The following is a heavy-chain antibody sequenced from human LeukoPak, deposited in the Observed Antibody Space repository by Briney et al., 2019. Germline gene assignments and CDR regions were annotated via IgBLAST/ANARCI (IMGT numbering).Heavy chain of an antibody. D-gene: IGHD3-22*01. CDR3: ARDRKDYDSSGYYRPIDY. J-gene: IGHJ4*02. Sequence: ASVKVSCKASGYTFTGYYMYWVRQAPGQGLEWMGRINPNSGGTNYAQKFQGRVTMTRDTSISTAYMELSRLRSDDTAVYYCARDRKDYDSSGYYRPIDYWGQGTLVTVSS. CDR1: GYTFTGYY. V-gene: IGHV1-2*06. CDR2: INPNSGGT.